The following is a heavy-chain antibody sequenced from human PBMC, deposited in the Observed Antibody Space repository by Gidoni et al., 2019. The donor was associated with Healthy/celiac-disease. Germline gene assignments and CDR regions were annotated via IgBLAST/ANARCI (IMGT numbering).Heavy chain of an antibody. D-gene: IGHD5-18*01. CDR3: ARDAGYSYGNFDY. J-gene: IGHJ4*02. V-gene: IGHV4-30-4*01. CDR1: GGSISSGDYY. CDR2: IYYSGRT. Sequence: QVQLQESGPGLVKPSQTLSLTCTVSGGSISSGDYYWSWIRQPPGKGLEWIGYIYYSGRTYYNPSLKSRVTISVDTSKNQFSLKLSSVTAADTAVYYCARDAGYSYGNFDYWGQGTLVTVSS.